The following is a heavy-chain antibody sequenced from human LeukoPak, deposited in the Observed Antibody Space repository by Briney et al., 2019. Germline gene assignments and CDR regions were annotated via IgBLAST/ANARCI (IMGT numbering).Heavy chain of an antibody. CDR3: AKDRYSTSSTFTVNPFDY. V-gene: IGHV3-30*02. J-gene: IGHJ4*02. CDR2: IRSDGRDK. CDR1: GFTVSSNY. Sequence: GGSLRLSCSASGFTVSSNYMSWVRQAPGKGLEWVAFIRSDGRDKYYTDSVKGRFTISRDNSKSTLDLQMNSLRVEDTAVYYCAKDRYSTSSTFTVNPFDYWGQGILVTVSS. D-gene: IGHD2-2*01.